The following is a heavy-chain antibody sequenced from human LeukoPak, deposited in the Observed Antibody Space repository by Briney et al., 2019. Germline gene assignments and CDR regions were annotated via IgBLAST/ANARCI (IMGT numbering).Heavy chain of an antibody. CDR1: GFTFSSYW. CDR3: AKVAAAGLAYYYGMDV. V-gene: IGHV3-7*03. D-gene: IGHD6-13*01. Sequence: GGSLRLSCAASGFTFSSYWMSWVRQAPGKGLEWVANIKQDGSEKYYADSVKGRFTISRDNAKNSLYLQMNSLRAEDTALYYCAKVAAAGLAYYYGMDVWGQGTTVTVSS. CDR2: IKQDGSEK. J-gene: IGHJ6*02.